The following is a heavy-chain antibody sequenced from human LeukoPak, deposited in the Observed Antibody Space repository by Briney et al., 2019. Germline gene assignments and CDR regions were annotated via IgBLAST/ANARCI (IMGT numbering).Heavy chain of an antibody. J-gene: IGHJ4*02. V-gene: IGHV3-48*01. Sequence: PGGSLRLSCAASGFTFSSYRVKWVRQAPGKGLEWVSYISSSSSTIYYADSVKGRFTISRDNAKNSLYLQMNSLRAEDTAVYYCARDWSGDYWGQGTLVTVSS. CDR3: ARDWSGDY. CDR2: ISSSSSTI. CDR1: GFTFSSYR.